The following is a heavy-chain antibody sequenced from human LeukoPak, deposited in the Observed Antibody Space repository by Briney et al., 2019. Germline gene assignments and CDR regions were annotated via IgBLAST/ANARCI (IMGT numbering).Heavy chain of an antibody. D-gene: IGHD3-10*01. CDR3: AKDSGSYYTSGY. V-gene: IGHV3-30*02. J-gene: IGHJ4*02. Sequence: PGGSLRLSCAASAFTFNNYDMHWVRQAPGKGLEWVAFIRYDGSNKYYADFVEGRFTISRDNSKNTLYLLMNSLRAEDTAVYYCAKDSGSYYTSGYWGQGTLVTVSS. CDR1: AFTFNNYD. CDR2: IRYDGSNK.